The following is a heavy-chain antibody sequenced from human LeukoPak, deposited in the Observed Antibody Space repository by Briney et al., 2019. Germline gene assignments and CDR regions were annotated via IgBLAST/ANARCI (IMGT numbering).Heavy chain of an antibody. V-gene: IGHV4-59*08. CDR2: IYYSGSN. CDR1: GCTISSYY. J-gene: IGHJ4*02. D-gene: IGHD6-19*01. Sequence: SETLSLTCTVSGCTISSYYWSWIRQPPGKGLEWIGYIYYSGSNNYNPPLKSRVTISVDTSKSQFSLKLSSVTAADTAVYYCASTAVAMKNFFDYWGQGTLVTVSS. CDR3: ASTAVAMKNFFDY.